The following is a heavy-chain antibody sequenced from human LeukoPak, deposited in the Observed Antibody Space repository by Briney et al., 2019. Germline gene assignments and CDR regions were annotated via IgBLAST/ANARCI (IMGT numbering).Heavy chain of an antibody. CDR2: IYPGDSDT. CDR3: AVGGIAAAGAPIDY. CDR1: GYTFTNYW. Sequence: GESLKISCKGSGYTFTNYWTGWVRQMPGKGLEWMGIIYPGDSDTRYSPSLQGQVTISADKSISTAYLEWTSLKASDTAMYYCAVGGIAAAGAPIDYWGQGTLVTVSS. D-gene: IGHD6-13*01. V-gene: IGHV5-51*01. J-gene: IGHJ4*02.